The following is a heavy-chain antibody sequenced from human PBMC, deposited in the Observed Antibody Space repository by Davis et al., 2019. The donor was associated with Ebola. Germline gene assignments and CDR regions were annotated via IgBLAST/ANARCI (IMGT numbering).Heavy chain of an antibody. CDR2: IIPVSGIP. CDR3: ARERYRDGSDYFFEQSH. CDR1: GCTFSGYP. V-gene: IGHV1-69*13. Sequence: SVKVSCKASGCTFSGYPISWVRQAPGQGLDWMGGIIPVSGIPKYAQKFQGRVTITADESTSTVYMELSSLRSEDTAVYYCARERYRDGSDYFFEQSHWGQGTLVTVSS. J-gene: IGHJ4*02. D-gene: IGHD3-10*01.